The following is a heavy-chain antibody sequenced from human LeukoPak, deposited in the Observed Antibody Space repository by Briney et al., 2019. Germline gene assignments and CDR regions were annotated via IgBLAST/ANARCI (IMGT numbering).Heavy chain of an antibody. CDR2: ISYSGST. V-gene: IGHV4-39*01. Sequence: SETLSLTCTVSGDSISSSTYYWGWVRQPPGRGLEWIASISYSGSTYHNPSLKSRVTILVNTSKNHFSLQLTSVTAADTAVYYCARHGWNYPSRTYYTFDPWGQGTLVTVSS. CDR3: ARHGWNYPSRTYYTFDP. J-gene: IGHJ5*02. D-gene: IGHD3-10*01. CDR1: GDSISSSTYY.